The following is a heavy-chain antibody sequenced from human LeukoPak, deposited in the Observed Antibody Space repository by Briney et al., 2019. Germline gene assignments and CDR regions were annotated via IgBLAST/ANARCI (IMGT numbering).Heavy chain of an antibody. CDR2: ISAYNGNT. CDR1: VYTFTSYG. Sequence: ASVKVSCKASVYTFTSYGISWVRQAPGQGLEWMGWISAYNGNTNYAQKLQGRVTMTTDTSTSTAYMELRSLRSDDTAVYYCARFEPLLPYYYGMDVWGQGTTVTVSS. D-gene: IGHD2-21*01. J-gene: IGHJ6*02. CDR3: ARFEPLLPYYYGMDV. V-gene: IGHV1-18*01.